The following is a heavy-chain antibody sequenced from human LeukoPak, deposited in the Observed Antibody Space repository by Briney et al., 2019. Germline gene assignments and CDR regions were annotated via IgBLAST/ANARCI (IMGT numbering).Heavy chain of an antibody. D-gene: IGHD1-26*01. CDR3: ARSSGAYRSFDY. Sequence: SETLSLTCTVSGGSISTYYWSWIRHPPGQGKEWIGYIYYSGTTDYNPSLKSRVTISVDTSNNQFSLRVTSVTASDTDVYYCARSSGAYRSFDYWGQGTLVPVSS. J-gene: IGHJ4*02. CDR1: GGSISTYY. CDR2: IYYSGTT. V-gene: IGHV4-59*01.